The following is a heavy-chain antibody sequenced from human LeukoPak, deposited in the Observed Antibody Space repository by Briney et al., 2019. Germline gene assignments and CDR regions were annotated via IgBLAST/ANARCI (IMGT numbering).Heavy chain of an antibody. J-gene: IGHJ4*02. Sequence: PGGSLRLSCAASGFTFDDYGMSWVRQAPGKGLEWVANIKQDGSEKYYVDSVKGRFTISRDNAKNSLYLQMNSLRAEDTAVYYCARDLYRIVVVPHYFDYWGQGTLVTVSS. V-gene: IGHV3-7*01. CDR2: IKQDGSEK. CDR3: ARDLYRIVVVPHYFDY. CDR1: GFTFDDYG. D-gene: IGHD3-22*01.